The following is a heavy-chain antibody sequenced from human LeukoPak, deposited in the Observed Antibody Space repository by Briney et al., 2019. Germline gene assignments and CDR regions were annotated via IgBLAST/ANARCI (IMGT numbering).Heavy chain of an antibody. CDR2: TSSSSSYI. D-gene: IGHD3-10*01. CDR3: ARGMVRGVLNY. J-gene: IGHJ4*02. V-gene: IGHV3-21*01. CDR1: GFTFSSYS. Sequence: GGSLRLSCAASGFTFSSYSMNWVRQAPGKGLEWVSSTSSSSSYIYYADSVKGRFTISRDNAKNSLYLQMNSLRAEDTAVYYCARGMVRGVLNYWGQGTLVTVSS.